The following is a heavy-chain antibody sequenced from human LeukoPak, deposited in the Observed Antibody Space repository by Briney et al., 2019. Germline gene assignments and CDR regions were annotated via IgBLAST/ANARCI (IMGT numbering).Heavy chain of an antibody. CDR3: ARGVVVVPAANHYDY. CDR2: INPNSGGT. CDR1: GYTFTGYY. D-gene: IGHD2-2*01. V-gene: IGHV1-2*02. Sequence: ASVKVSCKASGYTFTGYYMHWVRQAPGQGREWMGWINPNSGGTNYAQKFQGRVTMTRDTSISTAYMELSRLRSDDTAVYSCARGVVVVPAANHYDYWGQGTLVTVSS. J-gene: IGHJ4*02.